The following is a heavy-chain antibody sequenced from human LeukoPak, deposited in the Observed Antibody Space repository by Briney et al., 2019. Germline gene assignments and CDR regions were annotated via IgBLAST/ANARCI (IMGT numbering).Heavy chain of an antibody. CDR2: IYPGDSDT. V-gene: IGHV5-51*01. Sequence: GESLKISCKGSGYSFTSYWIGWVRQMPGKGLDWMGIIYPGDSDTRYSPSFQGQVTISADKSISTAYLQWSSLKASDTAMYYCARPIYYNWNYHDAFDIWGQGTMVTVSS. CDR3: ARPIYYNWNYHDAFDI. D-gene: IGHD1-7*01. CDR1: GYSFTSYW. J-gene: IGHJ3*02.